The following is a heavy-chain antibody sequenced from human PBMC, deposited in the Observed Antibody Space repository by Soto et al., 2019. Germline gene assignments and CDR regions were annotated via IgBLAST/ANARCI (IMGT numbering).Heavy chain of an antibody. CDR2: IIPIFGTA. V-gene: IGHV1-69*13. J-gene: IGHJ6*02. CDR3: ARVGYCTNGVCYMGPEHYYYGMDV. D-gene: IGHD2-8*01. Sequence: SVKVCCKASGGTFSSYAMSWVRQAPGQGLEWMGGIIPIFGTANYAQKFQGRVTITADESTSTAYMELSSLRSEDTAVYYCARVGYCTNGVCYMGPEHYYYGMDVWGQGTTVTVSS. CDR1: GGTFSSYA.